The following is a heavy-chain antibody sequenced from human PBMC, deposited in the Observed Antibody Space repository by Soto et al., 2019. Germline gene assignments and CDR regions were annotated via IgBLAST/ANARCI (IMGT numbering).Heavy chain of an antibody. D-gene: IGHD5-18*01. J-gene: IGHJ6*02. CDR1: GGTFSSYA. Sequence: ASVKVSCKASGGTFSSYAISWVRQAPGQGLEWMGGIIPIFGTANYAQKFQGRVTITADESTSTAYMELSSLRSEDTAVYYCAREGEDTAMVSFYYYGMDVWGQGTTVTVSS. V-gene: IGHV1-69*13. CDR2: IIPIFGTA. CDR3: AREGEDTAMVSFYYYGMDV.